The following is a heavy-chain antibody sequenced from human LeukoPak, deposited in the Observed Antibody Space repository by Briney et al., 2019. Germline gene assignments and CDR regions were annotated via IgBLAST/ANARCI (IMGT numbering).Heavy chain of an antibody. D-gene: IGHD6-19*01. CDR2: IRQDEGEK. CDR1: GFNLGHYW. CDR3: AKDGDLSTGWYRGPHRS. J-gene: IGHJ5*02. Sequence: GGSLRLSCAASGFNLGHYWMSWVRQTPGKGLEWVANIRQDEGEKYYVDSVKGRFTISRDNVKNSLYLQMNGLRAEDTAVYFCAKDGDLSTGWYRGPHRSWGQGTLVTVSS. V-gene: IGHV3-7*01.